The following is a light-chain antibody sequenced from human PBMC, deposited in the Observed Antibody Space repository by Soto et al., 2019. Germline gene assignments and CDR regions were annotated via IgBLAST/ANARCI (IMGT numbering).Light chain of an antibody. V-gene: IGLV2-14*01. CDR2: EVS. CDR1: SSDVGAYNY. CDR3: SSYASDSAI. J-gene: IGLJ2*01. Sequence: QSVLTQPASVSGSPGQSITISCTVTSSDVGAYNYVSWYQQYPGKAPKLMIYEVSNRPSGVSNRFSGSKSGNTASLTISGLQAEDEADYYCSSYASDSAIFGGGTKVTVL.